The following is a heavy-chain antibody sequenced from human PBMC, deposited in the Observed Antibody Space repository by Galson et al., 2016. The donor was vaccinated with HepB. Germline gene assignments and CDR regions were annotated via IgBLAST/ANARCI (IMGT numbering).Heavy chain of an antibody. CDR2: ISYAGSNK. V-gene: IGHV3-30*04. CDR3: ARDALIVARSVYFDY. D-gene: IGHD6-13*01. Sequence: SLRLSCAASGFTFSSYAMHWVRQAPGKGLEWVAVISYAGSNKYYADAVKGRFTISRDNSKNTLYLQMNSLRAEDTAVYYCARDALIVARSVYFDYWGQGTLVTVSS. J-gene: IGHJ4*02. CDR1: GFTFSSYA.